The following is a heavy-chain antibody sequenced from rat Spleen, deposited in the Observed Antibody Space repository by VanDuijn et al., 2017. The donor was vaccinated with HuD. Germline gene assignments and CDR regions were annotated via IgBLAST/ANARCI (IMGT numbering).Heavy chain of an antibody. CDR1: GFSLTSYN. CDR3: ARENY. J-gene: IGHJ2*01. V-gene: IGHV2-30*01. CDR2: IWTGGST. Sequence: QVQLKESGPGLVQPSQTLSLTCTVSGFSLTSYNVHWVRQPTGKGLEWMGIIWTGGSTNYNSAVQSRLSISRDTSKSQVFLKMSSLQTEDTATYYCARENYWGQGVMVTVSS.